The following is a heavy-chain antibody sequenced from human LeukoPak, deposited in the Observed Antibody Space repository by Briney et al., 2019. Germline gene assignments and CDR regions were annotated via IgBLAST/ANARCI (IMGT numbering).Heavy chain of an antibody. J-gene: IGHJ3*02. V-gene: IGHV3-23*01. CDR2: FSGSGGST. CDR1: GFTFSSYA. CDR3: AKDIVATITSTFDI. Sequence: GGSLRLSCAASGFTFSSYAMSWVRQAPGKGPECISGFSGSGGSTYYADSVKGRFTISRDNSKNTLYLQVNSLRAEDTAVYYCAKDIVATITSTFDIWGQGTMVTVSS. D-gene: IGHD5-12*01.